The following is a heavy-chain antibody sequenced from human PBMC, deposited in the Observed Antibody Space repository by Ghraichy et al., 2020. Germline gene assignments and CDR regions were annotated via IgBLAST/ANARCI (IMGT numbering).Heavy chain of an antibody. V-gene: IGHV1-69*13. CDR2: IIPIFGTA. Sequence: SVKVSCKASGGTFSSYAISWVRQAPGQGLEWMGGIIPIFGTANYAQKFQGRVTITADESTSTAYMELSSLRSEDTAVYYCARDGGNYYDSSGYYYEDYWGQGTLVTVPS. J-gene: IGHJ4*02. CDR3: ARDGGNYYDSSGYYYEDY. D-gene: IGHD3-22*01. CDR1: GGTFSSYA.